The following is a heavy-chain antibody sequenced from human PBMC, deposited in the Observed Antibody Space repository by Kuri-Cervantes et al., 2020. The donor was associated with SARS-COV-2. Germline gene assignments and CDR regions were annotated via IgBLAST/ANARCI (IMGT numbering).Heavy chain of an antibody. CDR1: GGSFSGYY. CDR3: ANVVAVAGFRPDD. CDR2: INHSGST. V-gene: IGHV4-34*01. J-gene: IGHJ4*02. Sequence: SQTLSLTCAVYGGSFSGYYWSWIRQPPGKGLEWIGEINHSGSTNYNPSLKSRVTISVDTSKNQFSLKLSSVTAADTAVYYCANVVAVAGFRPDDWGQGTLVTVSS. D-gene: IGHD6-19*01.